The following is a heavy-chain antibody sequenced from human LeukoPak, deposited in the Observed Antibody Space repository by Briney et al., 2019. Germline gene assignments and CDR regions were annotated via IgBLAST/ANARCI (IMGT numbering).Heavy chain of an antibody. J-gene: IGHJ4*02. CDR2: SSGSGGST. CDR1: GFTFSSYA. CDR3: AKDAPVNIVVVPAANS. Sequence: GGSLRLSCAASGFTFSSYAMSWVRQAPGKGLKCVSASSGSGGSTYYAESVKGRFTISRDNSKNALYLQMNSLRAEDTAVYYCAKDAPVNIVVVPAANSWGQGTLVTVSS. D-gene: IGHD2-2*01. V-gene: IGHV3-23*01.